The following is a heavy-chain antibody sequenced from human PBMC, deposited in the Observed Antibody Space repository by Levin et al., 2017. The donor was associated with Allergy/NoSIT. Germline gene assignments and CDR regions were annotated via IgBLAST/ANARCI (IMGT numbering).Heavy chain of an antibody. V-gene: IGHV4-59*08. CDR3: ARSESGNDAGDY. CDR2: FSYAGTT. J-gene: IGHJ4*02. Sequence: SQTLSLPCTVSGGSIRPYHWSWIRQAPEKGLEWIGFFSYAGTTSHNPSLTSRVTMSLDTSKNQFSLNLSSVTAADTAVYFCARSESGNDAGDYWGQGTLVTVSS. CDR1: GGSIRPYH. D-gene: IGHD4-23*01.